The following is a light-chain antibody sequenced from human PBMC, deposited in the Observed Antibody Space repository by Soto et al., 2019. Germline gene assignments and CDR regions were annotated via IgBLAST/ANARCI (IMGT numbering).Light chain of an antibody. Sequence: DIQMTQSPSSLSASVGDRVTITCRASQGVSAYLLWYQQRQGRAPRLLIYSASSLLSGVPSRFSGSGSGTNFTLTSSRLQPEDFATYYCQQSYRTPHTFGQGTKLETK. CDR2: SAS. J-gene: IGKJ2*01. CDR1: QGVSAY. V-gene: IGKV1-39*01. CDR3: QQSYRTPHT.